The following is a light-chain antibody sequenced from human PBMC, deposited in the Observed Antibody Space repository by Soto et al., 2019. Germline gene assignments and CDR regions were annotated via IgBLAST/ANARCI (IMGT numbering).Light chain of an antibody. CDR3: QQYNNLRSIP. Sequence: EIGMTQSTDTLSVAPGERASLSCMASQSVSSKLAWYQHKPGQAPRLLIYDASTRAAAIPARFSGSGSGTDFTLTISSLQSEDFAVYYCQQYNNLRSIPFG. V-gene: IGKV3-15*01. CDR1: QSVSSK. J-gene: IGKJ2*01. CDR2: DAS.